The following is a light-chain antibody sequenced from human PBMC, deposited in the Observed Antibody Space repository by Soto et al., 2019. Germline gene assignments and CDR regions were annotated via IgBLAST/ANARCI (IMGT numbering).Light chain of an antibody. CDR1: SSDVGGSNH. CDR2: GVS. J-gene: IGLJ2*01. V-gene: IGLV2-14*01. Sequence: QSALTQPASVSGSPGQSITISCTGTSSDVGGSNHVSWYQQHPGKAPKLMIYGVSNRPSGISNRVSGSKSGNTASLTISGLQAEDEADYYCSSYTSTTLVFGRGTKVTVL. CDR3: SSYTSTTLV.